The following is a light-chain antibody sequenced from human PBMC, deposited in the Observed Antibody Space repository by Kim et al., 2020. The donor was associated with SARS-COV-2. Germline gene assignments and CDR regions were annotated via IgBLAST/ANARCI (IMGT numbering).Light chain of an antibody. CDR1: SSDVGGYNY. J-gene: IGLJ2*01. CDR3: CSYAGSYILL. CDR2: DVS. V-gene: IGLV2-11*03. Sequence: GQSVTISCTGTSSDVGGYNYFSWYQQHPGKVPKLMIYDVSKRPSGVPDRFSGSKSGNTASLTISGLQAEDEADYYCCSYAGSYILLFGGGTKLTVL.